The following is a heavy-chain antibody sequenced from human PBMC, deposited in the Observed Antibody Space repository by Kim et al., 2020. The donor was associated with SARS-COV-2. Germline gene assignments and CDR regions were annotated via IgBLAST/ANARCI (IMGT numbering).Heavy chain of an antibody. CDR3: ARDRGRDGYNPTDY. Sequence: AQKVKGRVTITADETPGTAYMELSSLRSEDTAVYYCARDRGRDGYNPTDYWGQGTLVTVSS. V-gene: IGHV1-69*01. D-gene: IGHD5-12*01. J-gene: IGHJ4*02.